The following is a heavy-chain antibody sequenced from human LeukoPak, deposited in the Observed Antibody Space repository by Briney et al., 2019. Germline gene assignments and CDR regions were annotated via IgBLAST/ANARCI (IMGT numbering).Heavy chain of an antibody. CDR1: GDSISSGSYS. J-gene: IGHJ4*02. CDR2: IYTSGST. CDR3: ARNSCSGGSCYDNRGYFDY. V-gene: IGHV4-61*02. Sequence: SETLSLTCTVSGDSISSGSYSWSWIRQPAGKGLEWIGRIYTSGSTNYNPSLKSRVTISVDTSKNQFSLTLSSVTAADTAVYFCARNSCSGGSCYDNRGYFDYWGQGTLVTVSS. D-gene: IGHD2-15*01.